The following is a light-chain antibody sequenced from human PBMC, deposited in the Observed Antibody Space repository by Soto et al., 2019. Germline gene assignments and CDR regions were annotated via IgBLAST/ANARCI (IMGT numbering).Light chain of an antibody. CDR3: QQLNRFPRT. Sequence: DIQLTQSPSFLSASVGDRVTITCRASQDISSYLAWYQQRPGKVPRFLTHSASTLQSGVPSRFSATGSGTTFTLTISSLQAEDIATYYCQQLNRFPRTFGQETKVEV. V-gene: IGKV1-9*01. CDR2: SAS. J-gene: IGKJ1*01. CDR1: QDISSY.